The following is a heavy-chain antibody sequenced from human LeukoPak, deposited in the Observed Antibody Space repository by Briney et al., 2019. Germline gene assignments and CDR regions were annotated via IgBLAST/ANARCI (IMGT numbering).Heavy chain of an antibody. Sequence: GGSLRLSCAASGFTVSSNYMSWVRQAPGKGLEWVSVIYSGGSTYYADSVKGRFTISRDNSKNTLYLQMNSLRAEDTAVYYCARDLRYCSSTSCYRGASDIWGQGTMVTVSS. CDR3: ARDLRYCSSTSCYRGASDI. D-gene: IGHD2-2*01. CDR1: GFTVSSNY. V-gene: IGHV3-66*02. CDR2: IYSGGST. J-gene: IGHJ3*02.